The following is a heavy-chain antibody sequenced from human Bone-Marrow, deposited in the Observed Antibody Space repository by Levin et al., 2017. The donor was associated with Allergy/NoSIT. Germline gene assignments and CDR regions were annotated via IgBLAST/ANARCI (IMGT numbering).Heavy chain of an antibody. CDR2: ISSSSSTI. Sequence: GESLKISCAASGFTFSSYSMNWVRQAPGKGLEWVSYISSSSSTIYYADSVKGRFTISRDNAKNSLYLQMNSLRDEDTAVYYCARDRGDSSGYYYLHYYYYGMDVWGQGTTVTVSS. D-gene: IGHD3-22*01. CDR1: GFTFSSYS. CDR3: ARDRGDSSGYYYLHYYYYGMDV. V-gene: IGHV3-48*02. J-gene: IGHJ6*02.